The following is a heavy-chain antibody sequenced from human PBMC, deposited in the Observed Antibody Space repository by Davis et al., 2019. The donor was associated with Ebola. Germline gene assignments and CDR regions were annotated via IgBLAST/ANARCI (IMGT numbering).Heavy chain of an antibody. CDR1: GFTFSKAW. J-gene: IGHJ4*02. CDR2: IKSESVGGTI. CDR3: TAGLGYTDNDY. Sequence: GESLKIPCAASGFTFSKAWMSWVRQAPGKGLEWVGRIKSESVGGTIDYAAPVKGRFTISRDDSKNTLYVQMNSLKTEDTAVYYCTAGLGYTDNDYWGQGTLVTVSS. D-gene: IGHD5-12*01. V-gene: IGHV3-15*01.